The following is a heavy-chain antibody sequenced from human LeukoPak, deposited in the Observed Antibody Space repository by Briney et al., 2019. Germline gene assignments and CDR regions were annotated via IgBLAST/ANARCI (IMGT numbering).Heavy chain of an antibody. D-gene: IGHD6-13*01. CDR1: GFTFSSYE. J-gene: IGHJ2*01. CDR2: ISSSGSTI. V-gene: IGHV3-48*03. CDR3: ARAAYSSTWYSRYFDL. Sequence: TGGSLRLSCAASGFTFSSYEMNWVRQAPGKGLEWVSYISSSGSTIYYADSVKGRFTISRENAKNSLYLQMNSLRAGDTAVYYCARAAYSSTWYSRYFDLWGRGTLVTVSS.